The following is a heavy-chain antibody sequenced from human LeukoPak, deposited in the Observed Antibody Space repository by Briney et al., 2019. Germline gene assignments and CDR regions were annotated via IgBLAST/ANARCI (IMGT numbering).Heavy chain of an antibody. V-gene: IGHV1-58*01. CDR2: IVVGSGNT. D-gene: IGHD4-17*01. Sequence: ASVKVSCKASGFTFTSSAVQWVRQARGQRLEWIGWIVVGSGNTNYAQKFQERVTITRDMSTSTAYMELSSLRSEDTAVYYRAADYGDYAYNWFDPWGQGTLVTVSS. CDR1: GFTFTSSA. CDR3: AADYGDYAYNWFDP. J-gene: IGHJ5*02.